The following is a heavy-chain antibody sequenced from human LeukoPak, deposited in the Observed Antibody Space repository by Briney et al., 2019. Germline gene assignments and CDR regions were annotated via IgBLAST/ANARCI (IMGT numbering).Heavy chain of an antibody. D-gene: IGHD2-2*01. J-gene: IGHJ4*02. CDR2: IWYDGSNK. Sequence: GGSLRLSCAASGFTFSSYGMHWVRQAPGQGLEWVAVIWYDGSNKYYADSVKGRFTISGDNSQNALYLQMNSLRAEDTAVYYCARGKYQLDYWGQGTLVTVSS. CDR3: ARGKYQLDY. V-gene: IGHV3-33*01. CDR1: GFTFSSYG.